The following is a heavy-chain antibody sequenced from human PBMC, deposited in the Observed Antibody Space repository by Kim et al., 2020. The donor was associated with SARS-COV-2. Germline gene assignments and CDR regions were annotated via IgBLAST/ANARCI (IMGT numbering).Heavy chain of an antibody. Sequence: RTNYNPSLRSRLAMSVDTSKNQFSLKLRSVTPADTGVYFCARVGPTREDYWGQGTLVTVST. V-gene: IGHV4-4*06. J-gene: IGHJ4*02. CDR2: RT. D-gene: IGHD1-26*01. CDR3: ARVGPTREDY.